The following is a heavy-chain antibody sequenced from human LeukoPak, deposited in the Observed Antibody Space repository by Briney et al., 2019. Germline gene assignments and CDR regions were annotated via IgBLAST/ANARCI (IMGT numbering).Heavy chain of an antibody. CDR2: IYSDNT. D-gene: IGHD3-9*01. Sequence: GGSLRLSRTVSGFTVSSNSMSWVRQAPGKGLEWVSFIYSDNTHYSDSVKGRFTISRDNAKNSLDMQMNSLRVEDTAVYYCARGPILRHFDYYMDVWGKGTTVIISS. CDR3: ARGPILRHFDYYMDV. J-gene: IGHJ6*03. CDR1: GFTVSSNS. V-gene: IGHV3-53*01.